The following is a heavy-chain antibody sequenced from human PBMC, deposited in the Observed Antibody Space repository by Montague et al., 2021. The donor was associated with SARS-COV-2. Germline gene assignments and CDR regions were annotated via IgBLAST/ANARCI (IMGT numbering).Heavy chain of an antibody. CDR1: AGSINNHY. CDR2: VYFSGTA. CDR3: ARRPSSGWSFDY. J-gene: IGHJ4*02. Sequence: SETRSLTCTVSAGSINNHYWSWIRQTPGKELEWIAYVYFSGTASYNPSLKSRVTISVDTSRNQFSLQLTSVTAADTAAYYCARRPSSGWSFDYWGQGTKVSVSS. D-gene: IGHD6-19*01. V-gene: IGHV4-59*08.